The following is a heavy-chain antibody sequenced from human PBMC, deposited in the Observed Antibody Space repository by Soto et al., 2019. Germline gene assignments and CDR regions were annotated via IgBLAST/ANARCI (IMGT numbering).Heavy chain of an antibody. CDR3: ARERLLDTAMVIAYYYGMDV. CDR2: INPSGGST. J-gene: IGHJ6*02. D-gene: IGHD5-18*01. CDR1: GGTSSNYV. V-gene: IGHV1-46*01. Sequence: ASVKVSCKASGGTSSNYVISWVRQAPGQGLEWMGIINPSGGSTSYAQKFQGRVTMTRDTSTSTVYMELSSLRSEDTAVYYCARERLLDTAMVIAYYYGMDVWG.